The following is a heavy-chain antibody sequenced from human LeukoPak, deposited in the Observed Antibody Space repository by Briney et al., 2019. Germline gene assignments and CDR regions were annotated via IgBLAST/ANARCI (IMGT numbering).Heavy chain of an antibody. V-gene: IGHV3-30-3*01. J-gene: IGHJ4*02. Sequence: PGGSLRLSCAASGFTFSSYAMHWVRQAPGKGLEWVAVISYDGSNKYYADSVKGRFTISRDNSKNTLYLQMNSLRAEDTAVYYCAKDRSSGWYGNYFDYWGQGTLVTVSS. CDR2: ISYDGSNK. D-gene: IGHD6-19*01. CDR1: GFTFSSYA. CDR3: AKDRSSGWYGNYFDY.